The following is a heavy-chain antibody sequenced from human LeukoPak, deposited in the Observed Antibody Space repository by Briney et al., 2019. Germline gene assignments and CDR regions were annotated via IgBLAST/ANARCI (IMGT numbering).Heavy chain of an antibody. V-gene: IGHV3-23*01. CDR1: GFTFSSYA. J-gene: IGHJ4*02. Sequence: GGSLRLSCAASGFTFSSYAMSWVRQAPGKGLEWVSAISGSGGSTYYADSVKGRFTISRDNSKNTLYLQMNSLRAEDTAVYYCARDREEYSGYATFDYWGQGTPVTVSS. D-gene: IGHD5-12*01. CDR2: ISGSGGST. CDR3: ARDREEYSGYATFDY.